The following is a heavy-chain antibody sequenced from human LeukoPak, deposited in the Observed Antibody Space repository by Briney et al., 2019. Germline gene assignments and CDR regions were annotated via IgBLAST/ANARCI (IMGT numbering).Heavy chain of an antibody. D-gene: IGHD3-10*01. Sequence: GGSLRLSCAASGFTFSDYYMSWIRQAPGKGLEWVSYISSSGTTIYYADSVKGRFTISRDNAKNSLYLQTNSLRAEDTAVYYCARSSITMVRGVIKSTTSWYHYYNMDVWGKGTTVTVSS. V-gene: IGHV3-11*01. CDR2: ISSSGTTI. CDR1: GFTFSDYY. CDR3: ARSSITMVRGVIKSTTSWYHYYNMDV. J-gene: IGHJ6*03.